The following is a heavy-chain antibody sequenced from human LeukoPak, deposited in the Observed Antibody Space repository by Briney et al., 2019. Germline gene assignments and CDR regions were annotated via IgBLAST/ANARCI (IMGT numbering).Heavy chain of an antibody. D-gene: IGHD2-2*01. J-gene: IGHJ3*02. Sequence: SETLSLTCAVYGGSFSGYYWSWFRQPPGKGLEWIGEINHSGSTNYNPSLKSRVTISVNTSKNQFSLKLSSVTAADTAVYYCARPGIVVVPAATPGAFDIWGQGTMVTVSS. CDR3: ARPGIVVVPAATPGAFDI. CDR1: GGSFSGYY. CDR2: INHSGST. V-gene: IGHV4-34*01.